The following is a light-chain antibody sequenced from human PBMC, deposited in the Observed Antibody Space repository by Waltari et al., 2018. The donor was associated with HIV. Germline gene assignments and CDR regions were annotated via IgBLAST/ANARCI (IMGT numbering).Light chain of an antibody. CDR1: QSISSP. CDR2: DAS. J-gene: IGKJ3*01. Sequence: EIVLTQSPATLSVSPGERATPSGRASQSISSPLAWYQQKPGPSPRLPIYDASNRAPDTPARFSGSGSGTDFTLTISSLEPEDFAVYYCQHRNNWPLFTFGPGTKVQI. CDR3: QHRNNWPLFT. V-gene: IGKV3-11*01.